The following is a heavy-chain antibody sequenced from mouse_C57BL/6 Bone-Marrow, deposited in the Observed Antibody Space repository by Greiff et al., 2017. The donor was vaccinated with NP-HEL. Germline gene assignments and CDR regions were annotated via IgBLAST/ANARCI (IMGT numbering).Heavy chain of an antibody. CDR1: GYTFTDSY. D-gene: IGHD2-4*01. CDR3: ARAPYYDYDGAMDY. V-gene: IGHV1-26*01. J-gene: IGHJ4*01. Sequence: EVQLQQSGPELVKPGASVKISCKASGYTFTDSYMNWVTLSHGQCLEWIGVIIPYIGGTSYNQKFTGKATLTVDKSSGTAYMELRSLTSEDSAVYYCARAPYYDYDGAMDYWGQGTSVTVSS. CDR2: IIPYIGGT.